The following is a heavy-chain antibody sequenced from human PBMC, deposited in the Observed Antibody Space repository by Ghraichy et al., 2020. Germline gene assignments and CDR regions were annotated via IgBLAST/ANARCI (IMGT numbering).Heavy chain of an antibody. CDR3: TTNLAY. CDR1: GFAFSNAW. D-gene: IGHD1-14*01. J-gene: IGHJ4*02. CDR2: IKSETSGGTI. Sequence: GSLRLSCAASGFAFSNAWMSWVRQAPGKGLEWVGRIKSETSGGTIEYAAPVQRRFTISRDDSKNTLYLQMNSLKTEDTAVYYCTTNLAYWGRGTLVTVSS. V-gene: IGHV3-15*01.